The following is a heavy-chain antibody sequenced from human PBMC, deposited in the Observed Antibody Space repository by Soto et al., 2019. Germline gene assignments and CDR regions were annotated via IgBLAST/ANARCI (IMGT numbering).Heavy chain of an antibody. Sequence: QLQLQESGPGLAKPSETLSLTCSVSGGSINSGAYYWGWIRQPPGKGLEWIGSIYYSGTTNYNPSLKSRVTVYLDTSKNKFSLQLTSFTAADTAVYYCASLPRGGGYHSYQYYGVDVCGQGTTVSVSS. J-gene: IGHJ6*02. V-gene: IGHV4-39*01. CDR1: GGSINSGAYY. D-gene: IGHD2-15*01. CDR2: IYYSGTT. CDR3: ASLPRGGGYHSYQYYGVDV.